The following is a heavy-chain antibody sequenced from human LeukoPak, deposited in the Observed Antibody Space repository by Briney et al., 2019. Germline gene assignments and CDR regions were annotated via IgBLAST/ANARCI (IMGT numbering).Heavy chain of an antibody. CDR1: GFIFSDYY. Sequence: GGSLRLSCDAFGFIFSDYYMSWIRQAPGKGLEWVSYISSTGSTIKYADSVKGRFTVSRDNAQNSLFLQMNSLRAEDTAVYYCARDVALDYGDYAAPQYYYYGMDVWGQGTTVTVSS. CDR2: ISSTGSTI. D-gene: IGHD4-17*01. V-gene: IGHV3-11*01. J-gene: IGHJ6*02. CDR3: ARDVALDYGDYAAPQYYYYGMDV.